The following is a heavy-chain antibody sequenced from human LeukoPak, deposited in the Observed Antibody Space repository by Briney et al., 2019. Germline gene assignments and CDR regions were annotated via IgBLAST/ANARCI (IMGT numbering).Heavy chain of an antibody. CDR2: IYYTGGT. CDR1: GGSINNSSSDY. CDR3: ARHLEYTTSGKAFDV. V-gene: IGHV4-39*01. Sequence: SETLSLTCTVSGGSINNSSSDYWAWIRQPPGKGLEWIGNIYYTGGTYYTSSLKSRVTMSVDTSKNVFSLTLKSLTSADTAVYYCARHLEYTTSGKAFDVWGQGTLVSVSS. D-gene: IGHD3-3*01. J-gene: IGHJ3*01.